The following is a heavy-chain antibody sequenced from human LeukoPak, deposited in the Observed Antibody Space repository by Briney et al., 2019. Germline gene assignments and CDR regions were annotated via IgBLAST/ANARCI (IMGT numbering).Heavy chain of an antibody. CDR2: ISGDGRNI. CDR3: TRDHGGVYSSSWYVYYYGMDV. J-gene: IGHJ6*02. CDR1: GFTFSSYW. V-gene: IGHV3-74*01. D-gene: IGHD6-13*01. Sequence: PGGSLRLSCVASGFTFSSYWMHWVRQDPRKGLVWVSRISGDGRNINYADSVRGRFTISRDNAKNTLYLQMDTLRVEDTAVYYCTRDHGGVYSSSWYVYYYGMDVWGQGTTVTVSS.